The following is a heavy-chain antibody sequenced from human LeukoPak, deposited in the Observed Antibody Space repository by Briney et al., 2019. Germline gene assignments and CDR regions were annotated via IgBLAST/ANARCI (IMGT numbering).Heavy chain of an antibody. Sequence: GASVKVSCKASGYTFTGYYMHWVRQAPGQGLEWMGWINPNSGGTNYAQKFQGRVTMTRDTSISTAYMELSRLRSDDTAVYYCARAAYCGGDCYPPLYGMDVWGQGTTVTVSS. CDR2: INPNSGGT. CDR3: ARAAYCGGDCYPPLYGMDV. V-gene: IGHV1-2*02. CDR1: GYTFTGYY. D-gene: IGHD2-21*02. J-gene: IGHJ6*02.